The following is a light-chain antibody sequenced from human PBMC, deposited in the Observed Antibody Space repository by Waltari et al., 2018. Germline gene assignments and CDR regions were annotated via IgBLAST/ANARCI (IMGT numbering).Light chain of an antibody. CDR2: YDS. Sequence: SYELTQPPSVSLSPGQTARITCGGDNLGSTYVHWYQQKAAQAPVLVIFYDSDRPSGIPERFSGSTSGNTATLTISGVEAGDEADYYCQVWDSSSAHPVLFGGGTRLTVL. J-gene: IGLJ2*01. V-gene: IGLV3-21*01. CDR1: NLGSTY. CDR3: QVWDSSSAHPVL.